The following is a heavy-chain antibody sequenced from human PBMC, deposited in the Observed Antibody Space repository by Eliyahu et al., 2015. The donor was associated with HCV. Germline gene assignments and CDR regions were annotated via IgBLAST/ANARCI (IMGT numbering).Heavy chain of an antibody. CDR3: ARDPTGIAEPYYYYGMDV. CDR1: GFTFXXYG. Sequence: QVQLVESGGGVVQPGRSLRLPCXASGFTFXXYGLHWVRQAPGKGLEWVXVIWYDGSNKYYADSVKGXFTISRDNSKNTLYLQMNSLRAEDTAVYYCARDPTGIAEPYYYYGMDVWGQGTTVTVSS. CDR2: IWYDGSNK. D-gene: IGHD6-13*01. J-gene: IGHJ6*02. V-gene: IGHV3-33*01.